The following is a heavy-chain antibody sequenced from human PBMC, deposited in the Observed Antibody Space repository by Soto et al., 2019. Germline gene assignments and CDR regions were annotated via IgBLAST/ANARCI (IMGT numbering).Heavy chain of an antibody. Sequence: EVQLVESGGGLVQPGGSLRLSCAASGFPFSIYSMNWVRQAPGKGLEWSSYITSDTNTIKYADSVKGRFTISRDNAKNLVNLQMNSLRDEDTAVYFCARSVEGHFDYWGEGTVVTVSS. V-gene: IGHV3-48*02. CDR2: ITSDTNTI. CDR3: ARSVEGHFDY. D-gene: IGHD6-19*01. CDR1: GFPFSIYS. J-gene: IGHJ4*02.